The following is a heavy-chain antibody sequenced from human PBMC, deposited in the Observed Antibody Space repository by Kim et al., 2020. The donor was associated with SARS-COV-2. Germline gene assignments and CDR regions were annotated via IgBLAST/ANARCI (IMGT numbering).Heavy chain of an antibody. D-gene: IGHD1-26*01. J-gene: IGHJ4*02. Sequence: GNTKYAEKFQARVTITRDTSASTAYMELSSLRFEDSAVYYCARDQGVGDYWGQGALVTVSS. CDR3: ARDQGVGDY. V-gene: IGHV1-3*01. CDR2: GNT.